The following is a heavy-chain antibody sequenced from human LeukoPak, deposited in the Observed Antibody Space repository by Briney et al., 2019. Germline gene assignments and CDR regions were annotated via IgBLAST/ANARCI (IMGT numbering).Heavy chain of an antibody. J-gene: IGHJ5*02. D-gene: IGHD3-22*01. Sequence: SETLSLTCTVSGGSISSYYWSWIRQPPGKGLEWIGYIYYRGSTNYNPSLKSRVTMSVDTSKNQFSLKLSSVTAADTAVYHCARRDSSGHYDWFDPWGQGTLVTVSP. CDR3: ARRDSSGHYDWFDP. CDR1: GGSISSYY. V-gene: IGHV4-59*08. CDR2: IYYRGST.